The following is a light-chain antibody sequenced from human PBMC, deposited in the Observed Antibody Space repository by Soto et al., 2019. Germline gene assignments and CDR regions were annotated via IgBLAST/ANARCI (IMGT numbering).Light chain of an antibody. CDR3: QQYGSSPPFT. Sequence: ETVLTQSPGTLSLSPGESATLSCRASQTVTNRYLAWYQQKPGQAPRLLIFGASTRATGIPDRFSGSGSGIDFTLTISRLEPEDFAVYYCQQYGSSPPFTFGPGIRVDIK. V-gene: IGKV3-20*01. J-gene: IGKJ3*01. CDR1: QTVTNRY. CDR2: GAS.